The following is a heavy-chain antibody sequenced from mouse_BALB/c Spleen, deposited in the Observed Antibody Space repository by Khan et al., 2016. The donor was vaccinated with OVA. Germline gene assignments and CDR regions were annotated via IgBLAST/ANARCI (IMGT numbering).Heavy chain of an antibody. CDR2: INPHIGET. CDR3: ARNYRAGFDY. CDR1: GYSFTGYF. J-gene: IGHJ2*01. V-gene: IGHV1-20*01. Sequence: VQLQQSGPELARPGASVKISCKASGYSFTGYFMNWVMQSHGKSLEWIGRINPHIGETFYNQKFKDKATLTADESSSTAHMELRSLTSEDSAVYYCARNYRAGFDYWGQGTTLTVSS. D-gene: IGHD2-1*01.